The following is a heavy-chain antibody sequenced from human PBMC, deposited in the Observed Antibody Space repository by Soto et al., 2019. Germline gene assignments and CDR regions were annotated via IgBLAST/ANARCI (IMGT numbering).Heavy chain of an antibody. Sequence: GGSMRLSWAASGFTFSSDWMHWVRQAPGEGREWVSRIDGDGSSTTSAGSGKGRLTVSRDDARKTLYLQMSSLRADDTAIYYCARRGLGTAGFFDVWGQGTMVTVSS. CDR3: ARRGLGTAGFFDV. CDR2: IDGDGSST. CDR1: GFTFSSDW. D-gene: IGHD3-10*01. J-gene: IGHJ3*01. V-gene: IGHV3-74*01.